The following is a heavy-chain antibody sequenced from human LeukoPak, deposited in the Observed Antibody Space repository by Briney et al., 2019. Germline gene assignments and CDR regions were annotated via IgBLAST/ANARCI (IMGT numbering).Heavy chain of an antibody. Sequence: GGSLRLSCAASGFTFSSYGMHWVRQAPGKGLEWVSSISSSNSHIYYADSVKGRFTISRDNAKNSLYLQVNSLRAEDTAVYYCARGVPLYSSGWLTFYFDYWGQGTLVTVSS. CDR1: GFTFSSYG. J-gene: IGHJ4*02. D-gene: IGHD6-19*01. CDR3: ARGVPLYSSGWLTFYFDY. CDR2: ISSSNSHI. V-gene: IGHV3-21*01.